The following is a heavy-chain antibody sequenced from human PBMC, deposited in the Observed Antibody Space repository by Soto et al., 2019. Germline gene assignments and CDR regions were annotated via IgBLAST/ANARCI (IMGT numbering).Heavy chain of an antibody. CDR1: GYSFTSYW. CDR2: IYPGDSDT. J-gene: IGHJ3*02. D-gene: IGHD1-26*01. V-gene: IGHV5-51*01. Sequence: PGESLKISCKGSGYSFTSYWIGWVRQMPGKGLEWMGIIYPGDSDTRYSPSFQGQVTISADKSISTAYLQWSSLKASDTAMYYCARRQSGSCLIDACDIWGKGTMVTVSS. CDR3: ARRQSGSCLIDACDI.